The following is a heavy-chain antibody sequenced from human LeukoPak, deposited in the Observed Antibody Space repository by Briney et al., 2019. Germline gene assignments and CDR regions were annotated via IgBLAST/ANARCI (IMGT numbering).Heavy chain of an antibody. Sequence: GGSLRLSCTASGLALGGHDMHWVRQTTGDGLEWVAAVSAGHHAFYAGSVKGRFTVSREDAKNSLFLQMNSLRAGDTAIYYCVREARGYHYTYFDYWGQGSLVTVSS. J-gene: IGHJ4*02. CDR2: VSAGHHA. CDR1: GLALGGHD. CDR3: VREARGYHYTYFDY. V-gene: IGHV3-13*01. D-gene: IGHD5-18*01.